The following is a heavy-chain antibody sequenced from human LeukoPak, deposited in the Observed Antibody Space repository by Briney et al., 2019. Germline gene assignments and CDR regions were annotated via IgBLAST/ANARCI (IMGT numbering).Heavy chain of an antibody. D-gene: IGHD5-24*01. V-gene: IGHV4-4*07. Sequence: PSETLSLTCTVSGGSISSYYWIWVRQPAGKGLEWIGRIHTTGNTNYNPSLKSRLSMSVDTSMNQFSLRLSSVTAADTAVYYCARGDGYNRFYFDYWGQGTLVTVSS. J-gene: IGHJ4*02. CDR1: GGSISSYY. CDR2: IHTTGNT. CDR3: ARGDGYNRFYFDY.